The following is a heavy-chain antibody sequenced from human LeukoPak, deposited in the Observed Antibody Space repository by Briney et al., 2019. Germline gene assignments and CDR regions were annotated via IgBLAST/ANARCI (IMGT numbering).Heavy chain of an antibody. CDR2: TSPYNGNT. V-gene: IGHV1-18*01. D-gene: IGHD3-22*01. CDR3: ARQMDSSSNNYYAYCFDY. CDR1: GFSFTSYG. J-gene: IGHJ4*02. Sequence: ASVKVSCKTSGFSFTSYGISWVRQAPGQGLEWMGWTSPYNGNTKYEQKLQGRVTMTTDTSTSTAYMELRSLRSDDTAVYYCARQMDSSSNNYYAYCFDYWGQGTLVTVSS.